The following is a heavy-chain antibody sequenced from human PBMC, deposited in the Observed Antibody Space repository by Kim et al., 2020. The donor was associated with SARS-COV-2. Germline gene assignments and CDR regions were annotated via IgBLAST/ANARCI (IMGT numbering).Heavy chain of an antibody. D-gene: IGHD5-18*01. V-gene: IGHV1-2*04. CDR1: GYTFTGYY. J-gene: IGHJ6*02. Sequence: ASVKVSCKASGYTFTGYYMHWVRQAPGQGLEWMGWINPNSGGTNYAQTFQDWLTMTRDTSISTAYMELSRLGSDDTAVYYCARGPADRGYSYGYDGHYCYGMDCWSQETTVTVSS. CDR3: ARGPADRGYSYGYDGHYCYGMDC. CDR2: INPNSGGT.